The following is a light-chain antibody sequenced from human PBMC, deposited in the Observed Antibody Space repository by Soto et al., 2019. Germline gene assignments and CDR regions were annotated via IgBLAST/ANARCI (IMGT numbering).Light chain of an antibody. V-gene: IGKV1-6*01. J-gene: IGKJ1*01. CDR1: QGIRND. CDR2: AAS. CDR3: QQDYNYPPWT. Sequence: AIQMTQSPSSLSASVGDRVTITCRASQGIRNDLGWYQQKPGKAPKLLIYAASSLQSGVPSRFSGSGSGTDFTLTISSLQPEDFATYYCQQDYNYPPWTFGQGTKVEIK.